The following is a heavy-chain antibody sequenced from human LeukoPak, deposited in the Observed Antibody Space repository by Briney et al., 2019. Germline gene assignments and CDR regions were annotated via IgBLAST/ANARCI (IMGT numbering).Heavy chain of an antibody. J-gene: IGHJ4*02. V-gene: IGHV3-23*01. CDR3: ARASAYYYDSSGYYGFDY. CDR1: GFTFSSYA. Sequence: GGSLRLSCAASGFTFSSYAMSWVRQAPGKGLEWVSAISGSGGSTYYADSVKGRFTISRDNSKNTLYLQMNSLRAADTAVYYCARASAYYYDSSGYYGFDYWGQGTLVTVSS. CDR2: ISGSGGST. D-gene: IGHD3-22*01.